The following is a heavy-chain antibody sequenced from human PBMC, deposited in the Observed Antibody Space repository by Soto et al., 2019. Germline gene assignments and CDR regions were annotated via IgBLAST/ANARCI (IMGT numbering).Heavy chain of an antibody. Sequence: GASVKVSCKASGYIFTGYHIHWVRQAPGRGLEWMGWINPNSGDKEYAQNFQGRVTMTRDTSFNLVYMEMSGLMSDDTAVYYCARDARGTRGFDEMDIWGQGTTVTVSS. CDR1: GYIFTGYH. V-gene: IGHV1-2*02. J-gene: IGHJ6*02. CDR3: ARDARGTRGFDEMDI. D-gene: IGHD3-9*01. CDR2: INPNSGDK.